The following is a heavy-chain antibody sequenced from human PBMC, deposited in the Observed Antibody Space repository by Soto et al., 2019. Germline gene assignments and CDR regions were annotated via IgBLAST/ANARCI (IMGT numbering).Heavy chain of an antibody. CDR1: GGSFSGYY. J-gene: IGHJ4*02. CDR2: INHSGST. CDR3: ASGAPVLRYFDWSLNGYYFDY. Sequence: PQTLSLTCAVYGGSFSGYYWSWIRQPPGKGLEWIGEINHSGSTNYNPSLKSRVTITVDTSKNQFSLKLSSVTVADTAVYYCASGAPVLRYFDWSLNGYYFDYWGQGTLVTVSS. D-gene: IGHD3-9*01. V-gene: IGHV4-34*01.